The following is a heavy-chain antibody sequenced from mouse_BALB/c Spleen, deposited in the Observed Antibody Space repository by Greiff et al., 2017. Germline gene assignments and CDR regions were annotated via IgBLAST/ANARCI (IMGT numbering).Heavy chain of an antibody. CDR3: ARSEGLGDAMDD. CDR2: ISSGSSTI. D-gene: IGHD3-1*01. V-gene: IGHV5-17*02. CDR1: GFTFSSFG. Sequence: EVKLMESGGGLVQPGGSRKLSCAASGFTFSSFGMHWVRQAPEKGLEWVAYISSGSSTIYYADTVKGRFTISRDNPKNTLFLQMTSLRSEDTAMYYCARSEGLGDAMDDWGQGTSVTVSS. J-gene: IGHJ4*01.